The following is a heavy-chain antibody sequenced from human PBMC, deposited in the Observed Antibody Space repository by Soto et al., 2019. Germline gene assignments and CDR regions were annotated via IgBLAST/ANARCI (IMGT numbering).Heavy chain of an antibody. CDR3: AHRQRTVYFDY. CDR2: IYWDDDK. CDR1: GFSLSTSGVG. V-gene: IGHV2-5*02. Sequence: QITLKESGPPLVKPTQTLTLTCTFSGFSLSTSGVGVGWIRQPPGKALEWLALIYWDDDKRYSPSLKSRLTIPKDTSKNQVVLTMTNMDPVDTATYYCAHRQRTVYFDYWGQGTLVTVSS. J-gene: IGHJ4*02. D-gene: IGHD4-17*01.